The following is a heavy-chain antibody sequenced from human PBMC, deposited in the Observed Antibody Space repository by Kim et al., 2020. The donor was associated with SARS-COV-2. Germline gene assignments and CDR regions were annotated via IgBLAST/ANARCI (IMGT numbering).Heavy chain of an antibody. Sequence: ASVKVSCKASGYTFTSYNIIWVRQATGHGLEWMGWMNPNSGNTGYAQKFQGRVTMTRNTSISTAYMELSSLRSEDTAVYYCARGLDYYDSSGYYINWFDPWGQGTLVTVSS. CDR1: GYTFTSYN. V-gene: IGHV1-8*01. CDR2: MNPNSGNT. CDR3: ARGLDYYDSSGYYINWFDP. J-gene: IGHJ5*02. D-gene: IGHD3-22*01.